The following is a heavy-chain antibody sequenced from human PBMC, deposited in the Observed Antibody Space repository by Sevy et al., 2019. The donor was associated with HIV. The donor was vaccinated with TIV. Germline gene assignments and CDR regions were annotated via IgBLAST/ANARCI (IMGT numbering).Heavy chain of an antibody. Sequence: GGSLRLSCAASGFTFAKYSMSWLRQAPGKGLEWVSTFSFGCGRINYADSVKGRFTISRDDSKNILYLQMNSLRAEDTATYFCAREGCSQPHDYWGQGTLVTVSS. V-gene: IGHV3-23*01. CDR3: AREGCSQPHDY. J-gene: IGHJ4*02. CDR2: FSFGCGRI. CDR1: GFTFAKYS.